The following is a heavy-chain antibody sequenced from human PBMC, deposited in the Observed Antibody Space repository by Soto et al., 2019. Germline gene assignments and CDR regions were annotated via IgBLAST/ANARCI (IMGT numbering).Heavy chain of an antibody. CDR1: GFSLSNSGVG. CDR3: AHGTLHDAGDYNAGTTHVFDV. J-gene: IGHJ4*02. CDR2: IYGDNDK. Sequence: ITLKESGPSPVKPTQTLTVTCTFSGFSLSNSGVGVSWIRQPPGKALEWLTLIYGDNDKRYSPSLKTRLTMTKDTSKNRMVLTRTNKDRVYTATYYCAHGTLHDAGDYNAGTTHVFDVWGQDTLVTVSS. D-gene: IGHD4-17*01. V-gene: IGHV2-5*02.